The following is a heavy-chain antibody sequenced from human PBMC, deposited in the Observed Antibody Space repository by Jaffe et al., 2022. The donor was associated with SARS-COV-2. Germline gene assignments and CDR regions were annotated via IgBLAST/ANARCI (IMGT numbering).Heavy chain of an antibody. Sequence: EVQLVESGGGLVQPGGSLRISCSASGFTFSIYPMHWVRQAPGKGLEYVSAISDGHTYYADSVKGRFTISRDNSKSTLYLQMSSLRPEDTALYYCVKQIYGGTFDYWGRGTLVTVSS. V-gene: IGHV3-64D*09. D-gene: IGHD3-3*01. J-gene: IGHJ4*02. CDR1: GFTFSIYP. CDR3: VKQIYGGTFDY. CDR2: ISDGHT.